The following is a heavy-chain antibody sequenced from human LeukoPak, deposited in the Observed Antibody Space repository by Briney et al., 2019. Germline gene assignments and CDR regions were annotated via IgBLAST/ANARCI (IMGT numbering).Heavy chain of an antibody. Sequence: GGSLRLSCASSGFTFNNYAMSWVRQAPGKGLEWVSAISGSGGSTYYADSVKGRFTISRDNSKNTLYLQMNSLRAEDTAVYYCARWYCSSNRCYYEYWGQGTLVTVSS. CDR1: GFTFNNYA. D-gene: IGHD2-2*01. J-gene: IGHJ4*02. CDR3: ARWYCSSNRCYYEY. V-gene: IGHV3-23*01. CDR2: ISGSGGST.